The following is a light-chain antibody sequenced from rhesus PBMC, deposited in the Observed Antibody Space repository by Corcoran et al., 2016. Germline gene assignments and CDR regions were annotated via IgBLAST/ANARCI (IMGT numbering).Light chain of an antibody. Sequence: DIQMTQSPSSLSVSVGDRVTIPCRASQGIAIWLTWYQPKPGKAPKPLIYKVSRLQSGVPSRFRGSGSGTDFTLTISSLQPDDFATYFCQQYFIAPWTFGQGTKLEIK. J-gene: IGKJ1*01. CDR2: KVS. CDR1: QGIAIW. CDR3: QQYFIAPWT. V-gene: IGKV1-21*01.